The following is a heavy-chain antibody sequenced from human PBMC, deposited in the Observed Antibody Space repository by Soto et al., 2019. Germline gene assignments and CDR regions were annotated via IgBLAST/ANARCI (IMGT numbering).Heavy chain of an antibody. CDR1: GYTFTAYY. J-gene: IGHJ5*02. D-gene: IGHD3-22*01. CDR2: FNPNSGGT. CDR3: ARGDFDSSANYYAGWFDP. Sequence: QVQLVQSGAEVKKPGASVKVSCKASGYTFTAYYMHWLRQAPGQGLEWMGWFNPNSGGTKYAQKFQGRVTMTNDTSINTAYMELSGLISDDTAVYYCARGDFDSSANYYAGWFDPWGQGTLVTVSS. V-gene: IGHV1-2*02.